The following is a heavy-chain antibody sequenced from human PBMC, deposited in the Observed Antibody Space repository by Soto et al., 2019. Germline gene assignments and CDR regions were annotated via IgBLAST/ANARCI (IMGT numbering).Heavy chain of an antibody. Sequence: QVQLVQSGAEVKKPGASVKVSCKASGYTFTSYDINWVRQATGQGLEWMGWMNPNSGNTGYAQKFQGRVTMTRNTSISTAYMELSSLRSEDTAVYYCARVITMVRGEYNWFDPWGQGTLVTVSS. D-gene: IGHD3-10*01. V-gene: IGHV1-8*01. CDR1: GYTFTSYD. CDR2: MNPNSGNT. CDR3: ARVITMVRGEYNWFDP. J-gene: IGHJ5*02.